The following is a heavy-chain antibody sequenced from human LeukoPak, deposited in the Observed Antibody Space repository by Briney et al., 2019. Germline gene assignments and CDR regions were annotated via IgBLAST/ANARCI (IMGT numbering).Heavy chain of an antibody. CDR3: ARDRDGYNYRLDAFDI. J-gene: IGHJ3*02. D-gene: IGHD5-24*01. Sequence: GASVKVSCKASGGTFSSYAISWVRQAPGQGLEWMGGIIPIFGTANYAQKFQGRVTITADESTSTAYMELSSLRSEDTAVYYCARDRDGYNYRLDAFDIWGQGTMVTVSS. CDR2: IIPIFGTA. CDR1: GGTFSSYA. V-gene: IGHV1-69*13.